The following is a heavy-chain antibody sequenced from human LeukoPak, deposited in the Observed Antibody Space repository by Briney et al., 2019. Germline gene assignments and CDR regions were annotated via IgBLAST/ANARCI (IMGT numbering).Heavy chain of an antibody. D-gene: IGHD5-12*01. J-gene: IGHJ4*02. CDR2: ISDNAANT. Sequence: GGSLRLSCAAPAIRFSDYGMTWVRQAPGKGLEWVSSISDNAANTYYADSVKGRFTISRDNSKSTLFLQMNSLRAEDTAVFYCAKGGQTDRFDYWGQGTLVTVSS. CDR3: AKGGQTDRFDY. CDR1: AIRFSDYG. V-gene: IGHV3-23*01.